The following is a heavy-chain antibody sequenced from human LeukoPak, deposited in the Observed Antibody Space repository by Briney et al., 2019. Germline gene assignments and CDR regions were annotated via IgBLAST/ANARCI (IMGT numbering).Heavy chain of an antibody. D-gene: IGHD5-18*01. CDR3: ARREGGPDTARPDSNDY. CDR1: GGSFSGHY. Sequence: PSETLSVTCAVYGGSFSGHYWRWIRQPPGKGREWIGEINHSGSTNYNPSLQSRVIISVDTSKNQFSLNLSYVTAADTAVYYCARREGGPDTARPDSNDYWGQGTLVTVSS. J-gene: IGHJ4*02. CDR2: INHSGST. V-gene: IGHV4-34*01.